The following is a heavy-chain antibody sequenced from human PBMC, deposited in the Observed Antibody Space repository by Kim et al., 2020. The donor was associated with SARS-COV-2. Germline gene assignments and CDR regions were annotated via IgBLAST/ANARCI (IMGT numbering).Heavy chain of an antibody. Sequence: NHSLRGRGTISVDTSKNQFSLKLSSVTAADTAVYFCARLRDGYDKRYFDYWGQGTLVTVSS. CDR3: ARLRDGYDKRYFDY. D-gene: IGHD5-12*01. V-gene: IGHV4-59*12. J-gene: IGHJ4*02.